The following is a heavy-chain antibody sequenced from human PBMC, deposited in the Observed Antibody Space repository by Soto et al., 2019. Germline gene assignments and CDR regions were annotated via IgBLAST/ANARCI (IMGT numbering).Heavy chain of an antibody. D-gene: IGHD3-9*01. Sequence: ASVKVSCKASGYTFTSYDINWVRQATGQGLEWMGWMNPNSGNTGYAQKFQGRVTMTRNTSISTAYMELSSLRSEDTAVYYCARATYDILTGYSPYYYYGMDVWGQGTTVTVSS. CDR3: ARATYDILTGYSPYYYYGMDV. J-gene: IGHJ6*02. CDR1: GYTFTSYD. V-gene: IGHV1-8*01. CDR2: MNPNSGNT.